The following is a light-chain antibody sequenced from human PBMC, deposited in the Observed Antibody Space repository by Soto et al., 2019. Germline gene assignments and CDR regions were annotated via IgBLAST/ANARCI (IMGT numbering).Light chain of an antibody. CDR1: SSNIGAGYD. J-gene: IGLJ1*01. CDR2: GNN. Sequence: VLTQPAAVSGAPRQRVTISCTGSSSNIGAGYDVYWYQQLPGTAPKLLIYGNNNRPSGVPDRFSGSKSGTSASLAITGLQSQHEAYYYCQFYESSPSGEVFGIAPQVT. CDR3: QFYESSPSGEV. V-gene: IGLV1-40*01.